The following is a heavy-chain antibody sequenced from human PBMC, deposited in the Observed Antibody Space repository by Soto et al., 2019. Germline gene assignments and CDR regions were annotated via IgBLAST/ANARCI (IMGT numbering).Heavy chain of an antibody. CDR3: AKHTASSPIAVAGPIDY. V-gene: IGHV3-9*01. D-gene: IGHD6-19*01. CDR2: ISWNSGSI. Sequence: PGGSLRLSCAASGFTFDDYAMHWVRQAPGKGLEWVSGISWNSGSIGYADSVKGRFTISRDNAKNSLYLQMNSLRAEDTALYYCAKHTASSPIAVAGPIDYWGQGTLVTVSS. J-gene: IGHJ4*02. CDR1: GFTFDDYA.